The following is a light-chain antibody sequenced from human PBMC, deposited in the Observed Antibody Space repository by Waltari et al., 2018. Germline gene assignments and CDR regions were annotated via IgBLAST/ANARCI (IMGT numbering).Light chain of an antibody. CDR1: SPNIGTNY. Sequence: QSVLTQPPSASGTPGQSATLSCSRTSPNIGTNYVLWYQHLPEPAPTLLPYRNNQRPPGVPDRFSGSKSGTSASLAISGLRSEDEADYYCAAWDDSLSGWVFGGGTKLTVL. V-gene: IGLV1-47*01. CDR2: RNN. CDR3: AAWDDSLSGWV. J-gene: IGLJ2*01.